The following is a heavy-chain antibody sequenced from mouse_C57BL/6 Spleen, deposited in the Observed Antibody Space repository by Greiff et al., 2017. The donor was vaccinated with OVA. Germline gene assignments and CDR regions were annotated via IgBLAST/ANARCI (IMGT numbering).Heavy chain of an antibody. V-gene: IGHV2-9-1*01. CDR2: IWTGGGT. CDR1: GFSLTSYA. J-gene: IGHJ2*01. CDR3: ARIDYDYDGYFDY. D-gene: IGHD2-4*01. Sequence: VKVVESGPGLVAPSQSLSITCTVSGFSLTSYAMSWVRQPPGKGLEWLGVIWTGGGTNYNSALKSRLSISKDNSKSQVFLKMNSLQTDDTARYYCARIDYDYDGYFDYWGQGTTLTVSS.